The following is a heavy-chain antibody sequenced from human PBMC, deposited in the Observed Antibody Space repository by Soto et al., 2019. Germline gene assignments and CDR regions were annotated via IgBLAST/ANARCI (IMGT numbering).Heavy chain of an antibody. CDR1: GFTFSSYA. J-gene: IGHJ6*02. V-gene: IGHV3-23*01. D-gene: IGHD6-13*01. CDR2: ISGSGGST. Sequence: GGSLRLSCAASGFTFSSYAMSWVRQAPGKGLEWVSAISGSGGSTYYADSVKGRFTISRDNSKNTLYLQMNSLRAEDTAVYYCAKDHVTKRIAAAGGMDVCGQGPTVTVSS. CDR3: AKDHVTKRIAAAGGMDV.